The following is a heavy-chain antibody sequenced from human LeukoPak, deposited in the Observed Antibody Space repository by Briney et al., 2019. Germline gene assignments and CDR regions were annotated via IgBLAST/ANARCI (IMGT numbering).Heavy chain of an antibody. J-gene: IGHJ4*02. CDR2: IYAGDSST. Sequence: GESLKISCKGSGYSFRSYWIGWVRQTPGKGLEWMGMIYAGDSSTRYSPSFQGQVTMSADESINTAYLQWSSLKASDTAMYYCARSGYVAAAGTYFDYWGQGTLVTVSS. D-gene: IGHD6-13*01. CDR1: GYSFRSYW. V-gene: IGHV5-51*01. CDR3: ARSGYVAAAGTYFDY.